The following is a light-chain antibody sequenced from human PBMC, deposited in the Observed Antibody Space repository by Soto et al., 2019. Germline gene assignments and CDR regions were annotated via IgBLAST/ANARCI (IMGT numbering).Light chain of an antibody. J-gene: IGKJ4*01. CDR3: HQYYSATLT. CDR1: QIVLYSSNNQXY. CDR2: WAS. V-gene: IGKV4-1*01. Sequence: DIVMYQSVDSLAVSLGERATINCKSSQIVLYSSNNQXYLDWYPPTXGKPPRXXIYWASPRESGVRERFSCSGSGPECTRTISSLKCEDETVDNCHQYYSATLTFGAGTQVDIK.